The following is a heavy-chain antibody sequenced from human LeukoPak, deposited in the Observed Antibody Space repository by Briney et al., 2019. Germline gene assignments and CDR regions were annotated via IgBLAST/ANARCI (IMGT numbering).Heavy chain of an antibody. J-gene: IGHJ5*02. Sequence: ASVKISCKASGYTFTSYGISWVRQAPGQGLEWMGWISAYNANTNYAQKLQGRVTMTTDTSTSTAYMELRSLRSDDTAVYYCAREGGTQLPLPTTWFDPWGQGTLVTVSS. CDR3: AREGGTQLPLPTTWFDP. V-gene: IGHV1-18*04. D-gene: IGHD2-2*01. CDR1: GYTFTSYG. CDR2: ISAYNANT.